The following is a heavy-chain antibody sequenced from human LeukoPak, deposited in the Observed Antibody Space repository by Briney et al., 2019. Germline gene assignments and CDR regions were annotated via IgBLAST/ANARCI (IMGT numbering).Heavy chain of an antibody. J-gene: IGHJ4*02. D-gene: IGHD5-12*01. CDR1: GGSISSSSYY. Sequence: PSETLSLTCTVSGGSISSSSYYWGWIRQPPGKGLEWIGSIYYSGSTYYNPSLKSRVTISVDTSKNQFSLKLSSVTAADTAVYYCARREGGSDYVPFDYWGQGTLVTVSS. V-gene: IGHV4-39*01. CDR2: IYYSGST. CDR3: ARREGGSDYVPFDY.